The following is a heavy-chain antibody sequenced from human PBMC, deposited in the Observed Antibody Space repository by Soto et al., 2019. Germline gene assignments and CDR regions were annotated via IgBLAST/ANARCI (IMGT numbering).Heavy chain of an antibody. CDR3: ARGSIAARPYNWFDP. CDR1: GFTFSSYS. CDR2: ISSSSSYI. J-gene: IGHJ5*02. D-gene: IGHD6-6*01. V-gene: IGHV3-21*01. Sequence: PGGSLRLSCAASGFTFSSYSMNWVRQAPGKGLEWVSSISSSSSYIYYADSVKGRFTISRDNAKNSLYLQMNSLRAEDTAVYYCARGSIAARPYNWFDPWGQGTLVTVSS.